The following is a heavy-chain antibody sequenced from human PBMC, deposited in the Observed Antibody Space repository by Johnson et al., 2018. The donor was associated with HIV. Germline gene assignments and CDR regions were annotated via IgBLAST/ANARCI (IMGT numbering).Heavy chain of an antibody. CDR2: IRWNGGST. D-gene: IGHD3/OR15-3a*01. J-gene: IGHJ3*01. CDR1: GLTFDDYG. CDR3: AKDVGANKDDEWATDYYDWSTAYPVPDPRAVVGAFDV. V-gene: IGHV3-20*04. Sequence: VQLVESGGCVVRPGGSLRLSCAASGLTFDDYGMSWVRQAPGKGLEWVSGIRWNGGSTGYADSVKGRFTISRDNPKNTVSLQMNSLRTEDTAVYYCAKDVGANKDDEWATDYYDWSTAYPVPDPRAVVGAFDVWGQGTMVTVSS.